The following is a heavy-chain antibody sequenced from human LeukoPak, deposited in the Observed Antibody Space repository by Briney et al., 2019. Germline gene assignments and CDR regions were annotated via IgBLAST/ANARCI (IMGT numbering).Heavy chain of an antibody. CDR1: GGSIRSNNDY. D-gene: IGHD5-24*01. J-gene: IGHJ5*02. CDR3: ARHYRDGNNTDWFDP. V-gene: IGHV4-39*01. CDR2: LYSSGST. Sequence: SETLSLTRTVSGGSIRSNNDYWGWIRQPPGKGLEWIGSLYSSGSTYYNPSLKSRVTISVDTSKNEFSLKVSSVTAADTAVYYCARHYRDGNNTDWFDPWGQGTLVTVSS.